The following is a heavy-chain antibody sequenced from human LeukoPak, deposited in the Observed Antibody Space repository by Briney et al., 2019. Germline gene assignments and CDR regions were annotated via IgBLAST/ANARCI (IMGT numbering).Heavy chain of an antibody. Sequence: ASVNVSCQATGYTFTGYYMHWVRQAPGQGLEWMGWINPNSGGTNSALKFQGRVAMTRNTSCSTAYMELSRLTSDDTAVYFCARGFGSGIYYHFDYWGQGALVTVSS. CDR2: INPNSGGT. V-gene: IGHV1-2*02. J-gene: IGHJ4*02. D-gene: IGHD3-10*01. CDR1: GYTFTGYY. CDR3: ARGFGSGIYYHFDY.